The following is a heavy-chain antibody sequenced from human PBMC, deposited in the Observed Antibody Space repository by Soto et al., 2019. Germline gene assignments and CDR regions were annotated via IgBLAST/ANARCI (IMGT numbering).Heavy chain of an antibody. D-gene: IGHD3-3*01. CDR1: GYTLTELS. CDR3: ATAAKYDFWSGYRNEYYYYYYMDV. Sequence: ASVKVSCKVSGYTLTELSMHWVRQAPGKGLEWMGGFDPEDGETIYAQKFQGRVTMTEDTSTDTAYMELGSLRSEDTAVYYCATAAKYDFWSGYRNEYYYYYYMDVWGKGTTVTVSS. CDR2: FDPEDGET. J-gene: IGHJ6*03. V-gene: IGHV1-24*01.